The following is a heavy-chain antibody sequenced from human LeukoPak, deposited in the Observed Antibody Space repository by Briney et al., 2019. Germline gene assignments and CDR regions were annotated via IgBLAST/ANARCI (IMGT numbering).Heavy chain of an antibody. J-gene: IGHJ6*04. CDR3: ARVPNIVGGSGMDV. Sequence: GGSLRLSCAASGFTFSSYSMNWVRQDPGKGLGWVSSISSSSTSIYYADSLKGRFTISRDNAKNSLYLQMNSLRAEDTAVYYCARVPNIVGGSGMDVWGKGTTVTVSS. CDR1: GFTFSSYS. V-gene: IGHV3-21*01. D-gene: IGHD2-15*01. CDR2: ISSSSTSI.